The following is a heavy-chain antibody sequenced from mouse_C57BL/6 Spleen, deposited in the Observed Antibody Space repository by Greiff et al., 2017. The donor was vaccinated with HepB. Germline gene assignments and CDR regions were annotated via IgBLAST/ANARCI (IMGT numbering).Heavy chain of an antibody. D-gene: IGHD2-3*01. CDR1: GYTFTSYW. CDR2: IDPSDSYT. J-gene: IGHJ3*01. Sequence: VQLQQPGAELVMPGASVKLSCKASGYTFTSYWMHWVKQRPGQGLEWIGEIDPSDSYTNYNQKFKGKSTLTVDKSSSTAYMQLSSLTSEDSAVYYCARGSDGWGFAYWGQGTLVTVSA. CDR3: ARGSDGWGFAY. V-gene: IGHV1-69*01.